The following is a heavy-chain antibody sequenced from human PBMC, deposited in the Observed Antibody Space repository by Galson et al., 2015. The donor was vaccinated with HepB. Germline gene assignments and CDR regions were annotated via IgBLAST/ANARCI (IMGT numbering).Heavy chain of an antibody. J-gene: IGHJ5*01. CDR1: GFTFGDYA. V-gene: IGHV3-49*03. Sequence: SLRLSCAASGFTFGDYAMNWFRQAPGKGLEWVGLIRSKASGGTTEYAATVKGRFIISRDNSNNIAHLQMNSLQTEDTAVYYCTKGAGGLSGFGYCGHGSLGTASSGSASAQTLFPLVSW. CDR2: IRSKASGGTT. D-gene: IGHD3-10*01. CDR3: TKGAGGLSGFGYCGHGSLGTASSGSASAQTLFPLVS.